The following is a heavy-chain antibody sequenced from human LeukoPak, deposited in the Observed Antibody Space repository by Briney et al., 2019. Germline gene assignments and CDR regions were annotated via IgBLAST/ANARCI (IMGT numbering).Heavy chain of an antibody. D-gene: IGHD5-18*01. V-gene: IGHV3-64*01. CDR1: GFSFSGDY. Sequence: PGGSLRLSCAASGFSFSGDYIHWVRQAPGKGLEYVSAISGNGVTTHYTNSVKGRFTISRDNSKNTVYLQMGSLSTEDTAVYYCARDEGYSYGDWGQGTLVTVSS. J-gene: IGHJ4*02. CDR3: ARDEGYSYGD. CDR2: ISGNGVTT.